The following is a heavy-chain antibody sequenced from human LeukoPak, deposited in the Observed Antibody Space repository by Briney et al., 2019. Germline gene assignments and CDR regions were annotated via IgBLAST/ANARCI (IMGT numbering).Heavy chain of an antibody. D-gene: IGHD5-12*01. Sequence: GRSLRLSCAASGCPFSSYGMHWARQAPGKGLEWVAVIWYDGSNKYYADSVKGRFTISRDNSKNTLYLQMNSLRAEDTAVYYCAKDLGGGYGIFDYWGQGTLVTVSS. CDR1: GCPFSSYG. V-gene: IGHV3-33*06. CDR2: IWYDGSNK. CDR3: AKDLGGGYGIFDY. J-gene: IGHJ4*02.